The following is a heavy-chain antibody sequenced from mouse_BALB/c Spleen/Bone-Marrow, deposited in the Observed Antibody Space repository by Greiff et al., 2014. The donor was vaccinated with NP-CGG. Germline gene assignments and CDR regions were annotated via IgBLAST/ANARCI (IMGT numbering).Heavy chain of an antibody. CDR2: INPYNDDT. D-gene: IGHD2-2*01. Sequence: VQLQQSGPELVKPGASVKMSCKASGYTFTSYVVHWVKQKPGQGLEWIGNINPYNDDTMYNEEFKGKATLTSDKSSSTAYMELSSLTSEDSAVYYCARSLYGYDWYFDVWGAGTTVTVSS. CDR1: GYTFTSYV. J-gene: IGHJ1*01. CDR3: ARSLYGYDWYFDV. V-gene: IGHV1-14*01.